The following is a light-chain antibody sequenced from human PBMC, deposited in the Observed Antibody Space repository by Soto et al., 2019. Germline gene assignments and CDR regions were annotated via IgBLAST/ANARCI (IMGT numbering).Light chain of an antibody. Sequence: QSALTQPASVSGSPGQSITISCTGTSSDVGSYNLVSWYQQHPGKAPKLMIYEGSKRPSGVSNRFSGSKSGNTASLTISGLQAEDEADYYXCSYAGSSTLVFGGGTKLTVL. CDR2: EGS. V-gene: IGLV2-23*01. CDR1: SSDVGSYNL. CDR3: CSYAGSSTLV. J-gene: IGLJ2*01.